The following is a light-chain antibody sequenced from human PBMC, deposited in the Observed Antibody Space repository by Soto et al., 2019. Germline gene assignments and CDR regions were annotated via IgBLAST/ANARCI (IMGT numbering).Light chain of an antibody. J-gene: IGLJ3*02. CDR2: SND. V-gene: IGLV1-44*01. CDR3: SAWDDSLNAWL. CDR1: SSNIGSNT. Sequence: QSALTQPPSASGTPGQRVTISCSGSSSNIGSNTVNWYQQFPGAAPKLLIYSNDQRPSGVPDRFSGSNSGTSASLAISGLQSEDEADYYCSAWDDSLNAWLFGGGTQLTVL.